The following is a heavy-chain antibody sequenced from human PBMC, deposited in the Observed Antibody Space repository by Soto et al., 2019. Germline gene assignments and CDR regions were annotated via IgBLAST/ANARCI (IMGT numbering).Heavy chain of an antibody. CDR2: ISGYNGNT. J-gene: IGHJ6*02. Sequence: GASVKVYCKASGYNFTNYGISWVRQAPGQGLQWMGWISGYNGNTHDAHKFQGRVTLTTDTSTATAYIELSSLKAADSAMYYCARVPDSSLGTMDVWGQGTTVTVSS. D-gene: IGHD6-19*01. CDR1: GYNFTNYG. CDR3: ARVPDSSLGTMDV. V-gene: IGHV1-18*04.